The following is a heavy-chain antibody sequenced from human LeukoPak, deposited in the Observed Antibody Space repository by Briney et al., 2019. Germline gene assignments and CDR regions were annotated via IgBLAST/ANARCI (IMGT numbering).Heavy chain of an antibody. CDR2: IYPGDSDT. V-gene: IGHV5-51*01. J-gene: IGHJ4*02. CDR1: GYNFPTYW. D-gene: IGHD1-14*01. Sequence: GEPLKISCQGSGYNFPTYWIAWVRQMPGKGLEWMGIIYPGDSDTKYSPSFQGQVTISADDSINTACLQWRSLKVSYTAMYYCARHGSSPFDFWGQGTLVTVSS. CDR3: ARHGSSPFDF.